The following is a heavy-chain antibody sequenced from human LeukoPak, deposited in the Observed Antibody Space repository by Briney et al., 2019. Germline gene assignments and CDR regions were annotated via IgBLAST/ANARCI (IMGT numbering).Heavy chain of an antibody. CDR3: ARVSVYYDSSGYYYLFEY. V-gene: IGHV4-4*02. Sequence: SETLSLTCVVSGGSISSSNWWSWVRQPPGKGLEWIGEIYHSGSTNYNPSLKSRVTISVDKSKNQFSLNLSSVTSADTAVYYCARVSVYYDSSGYYYLFEYWGQGTLVTVSS. D-gene: IGHD3-22*01. J-gene: IGHJ4*02. CDR1: GGSISSSNW. CDR2: IYHSGST.